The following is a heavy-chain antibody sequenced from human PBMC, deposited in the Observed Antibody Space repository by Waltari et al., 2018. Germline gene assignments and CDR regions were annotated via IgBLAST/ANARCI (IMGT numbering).Heavy chain of an antibody. V-gene: IGHV1-2*02. Sequence: QVQLVQSGAEVKKPGASVKVSCKASGYTFTGYYMHWVRQAPGQGLEWMGWINPNSGGTNYEQKFQGRVTMTRDTSISTAYMELSRLRSDDTAVYYCARYLWFGELLASNWFDPWGQGTLVTVSS. CDR3: ARYLWFGELLASNWFDP. CDR1: GYTFTGYY. CDR2: INPNSGGT. J-gene: IGHJ5*02. D-gene: IGHD3-10*01.